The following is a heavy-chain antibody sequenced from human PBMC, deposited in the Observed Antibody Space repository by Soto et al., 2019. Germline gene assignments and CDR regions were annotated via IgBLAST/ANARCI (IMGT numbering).Heavy chain of an antibody. CDR3: AQSRGYSSGWLDY. D-gene: IGHD6-19*01. J-gene: IGHJ4*02. CDR1: GGSSSRGDYY. Sequence: PSETLSLTCPVSGGSSSRGDYYWGWIRQPPGKGLEWIGYIYYSGSTYYNPSLKSRVTISVDTSKNQFSLKLSSVTAADTAVYYCAQSRGYSSGWLDYWGQGTLVTVSS. V-gene: IGHV4-30-4*01. CDR2: IYYSGST.